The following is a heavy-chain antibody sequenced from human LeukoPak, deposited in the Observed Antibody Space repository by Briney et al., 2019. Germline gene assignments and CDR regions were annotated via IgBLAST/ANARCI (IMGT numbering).Heavy chain of an antibody. CDR2: IYYSGYT. V-gene: IGHV4-59*01. J-gene: IGHJ4*02. CDR1: GGSLSSYY. Sequence: SETLSLTCTVSGGSLSSYYWSWIRQPPGKGLEWIGCIYYSGYTNYKSSLTSRVTISVDTSKTQFSLKLSSVTAADTAVYYCARVRPDYYGAGAGDYWGQGTLVTVSS. CDR3: ARVRPDYYGAGAGDY. D-gene: IGHD3-10*01.